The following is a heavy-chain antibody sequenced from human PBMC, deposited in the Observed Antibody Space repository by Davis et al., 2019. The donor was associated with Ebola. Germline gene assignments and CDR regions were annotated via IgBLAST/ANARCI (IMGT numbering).Heavy chain of an antibody. CDR1: GYTFSSYG. CDR3: SREAGATTKIYDY. Sequence: ASVKVSCKASGYTFSSYGIIWVRQAPGQGLEWMGWISGYDGYTNYAQKLQGRVTMTTDTSTSTAYMELRSLRSDDTAVYYCSREAGATTKIYDYWGQGTLVTVSS. CDR2: ISGYDGYT. D-gene: IGHD1-26*01. J-gene: IGHJ4*02. V-gene: IGHV1-18*01.